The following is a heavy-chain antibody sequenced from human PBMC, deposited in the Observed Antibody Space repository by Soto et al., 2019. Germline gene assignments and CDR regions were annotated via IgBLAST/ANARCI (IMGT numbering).Heavy chain of an antibody. CDR3: ARDKYRRHYYYYGMDV. J-gene: IGHJ6*02. D-gene: IGHD3-16*02. CDR2: INHSGST. CDR1: GGSFSSYY. Sequence: PSETLSLTCAVYGGSFSSYYWSWIRQPPGKGLEWIGEINHSGSTNYNPSLKSRVTISVDTSKNQFSLKLSSVTAADTAVYYCARDKYRRHYYYYGMDVWGQGTTVTVSS. V-gene: IGHV4-34*01.